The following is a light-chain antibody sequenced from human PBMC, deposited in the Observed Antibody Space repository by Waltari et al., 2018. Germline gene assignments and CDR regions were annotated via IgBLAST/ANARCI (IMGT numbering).Light chain of an antibody. CDR1: QSISDN. Sequence: VITQSPATLSASPGERATPSCRASQSISDNLAWYQQKRGQAPRLLIYGASTRATGIPARFTGSGSGTDFTLTISSLQSEDSAVYYCQQYNRWPPITFGQGTRLEI. V-gene: IGKV3-15*01. CDR2: GAS. CDR3: QQYNRWPPIT. J-gene: IGKJ5*01.